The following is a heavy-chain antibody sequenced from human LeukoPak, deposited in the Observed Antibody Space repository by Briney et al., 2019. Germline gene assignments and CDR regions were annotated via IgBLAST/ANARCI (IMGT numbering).Heavy chain of an antibody. J-gene: IGHJ4*02. CDR3: ARAAVAGTLGFDY. V-gene: IGHV3-48*01. CDR1: GFIPSNYS. Sequence: GGSLRLSCAASGFIPSNYSMNWVRQAPGKGLEWVSYISSSSVIYYADSVKGRFTISRDNAKNSLYLQMNSLRAEDTAVYYCARAAVAGTLGFDYWGQGTLVTVSS. CDR2: ISSSSVI. D-gene: IGHD6-19*01.